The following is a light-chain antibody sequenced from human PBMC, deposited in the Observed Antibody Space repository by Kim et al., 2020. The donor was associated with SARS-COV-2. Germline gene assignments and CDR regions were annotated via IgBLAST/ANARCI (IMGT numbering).Light chain of an antibody. CDR3: QQYGSSLLT. J-gene: IGKJ4*01. Sequence: SPGERATPSCRASQSIGSAFLAWYQQRPGQAPRLLISGASIRATGIPDRFSGSGSGTDFTLTISRLEPEDFGVYYCQQYGSSLLTFGGGTKVDIK. V-gene: IGKV3-20*01. CDR2: GAS. CDR1: QSIGSAF.